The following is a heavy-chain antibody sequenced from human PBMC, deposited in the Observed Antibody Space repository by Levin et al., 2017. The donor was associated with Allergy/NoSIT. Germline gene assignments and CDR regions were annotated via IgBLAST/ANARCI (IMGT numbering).Heavy chain of an antibody. Sequence: GESLKISCKASGYTFTGYYMHWVRQAPGQGLEWMGWINPNSGGTNYAQKFQGRVTMTRDTSISTAYMELSRLRSDDTAVYYCARDLGYGDWRMANDWFDPWGQGTLVTVSS. V-gene: IGHV1-2*02. J-gene: IGHJ5*02. CDR1: GYTFTGYY. D-gene: IGHD4-17*01. CDR3: ARDLGYGDWRMANDWFDP. CDR2: INPNSGGT.